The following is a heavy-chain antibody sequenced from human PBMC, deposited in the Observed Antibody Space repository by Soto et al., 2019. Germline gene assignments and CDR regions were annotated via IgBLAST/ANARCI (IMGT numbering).Heavy chain of an antibody. CDR2: IIPLFGTA. CDR3: ARPVEMATISRSYLFY. V-gene: IGHV1-69*13. J-gene: IGHJ4*02. D-gene: IGHD5-12*01. Sequence: ASVKVSCKASGGTFSNYAINWVRQAPGQGLEWMGGIIPLFGTANYAQKFQGRVTITADESTSTAYLDLSSLKSEDTAVYYCARPVEMATISRSYLFYWGQGALVTVSS. CDR1: GGTFSNYA.